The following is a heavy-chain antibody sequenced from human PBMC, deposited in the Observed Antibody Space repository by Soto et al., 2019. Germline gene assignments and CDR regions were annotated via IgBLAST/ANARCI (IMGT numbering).Heavy chain of an antibody. V-gene: IGHV1-3*01. CDR2: INAGNGNT. J-gene: IGHJ6*02. Sequence: ALVKVSCKASGYTFTSYSMHLVRQAPGQRLEWMGWINAGNGNTKYSQKFQGRVTITRDTSASTAYMELSSLRSEDTAVYYCARDPSYYGMDVWGQGTTVTVSS. CDR3: ARDPSYYGMDV. CDR1: GYTFTSYS.